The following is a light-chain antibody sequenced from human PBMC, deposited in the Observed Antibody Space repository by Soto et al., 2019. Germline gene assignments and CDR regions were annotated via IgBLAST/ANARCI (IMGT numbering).Light chain of an antibody. Sequence: ELTQPPSVSVSPGQTASITCSGDKLGDKYACWYQQKPGQSPVFVIYQDRKRPSGIPERFSGSNSGNTATLTISGTQAMDEADYYCQAWDSSIVVFGGGTQLTVL. V-gene: IGLV3-1*01. J-gene: IGLJ2*01. CDR1: KLGDKY. CDR2: QDR. CDR3: QAWDSSIVV.